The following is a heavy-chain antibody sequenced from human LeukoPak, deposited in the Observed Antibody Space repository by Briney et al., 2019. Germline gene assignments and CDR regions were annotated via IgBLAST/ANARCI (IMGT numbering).Heavy chain of an antibody. Sequence: ASVKVSCKASGYTFTSYAMNWVRQAPGQGLEWMGWISAYNGNTNYAQKLQGRVTMTTDTSTSTAYMELRSLRSDDTAVYYCARPNTQLHAFDIWGQGTMVTVSS. D-gene: IGHD4-23*01. V-gene: IGHV1-18*01. CDR2: ISAYNGNT. CDR1: GYTFTSYA. CDR3: ARPNTQLHAFDI. J-gene: IGHJ3*02.